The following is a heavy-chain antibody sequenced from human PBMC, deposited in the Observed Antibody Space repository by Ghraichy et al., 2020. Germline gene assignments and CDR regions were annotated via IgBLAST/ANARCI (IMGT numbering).Heavy chain of an antibody. V-gene: IGHV3-13*01. J-gene: IGHJ3*02. CDR1: GFTFSSYD. Sequence: GGSLRLSCAASGFTFSSYDMHWVRQATGKGLEWVSAIGTAGDTYYPGSVKGRFTISRENAKNSLYLQMNSLRAGDTAVYYCARAAGIAAAGDAFDIWGQGTMVTVSS. D-gene: IGHD6-13*01. CDR2: IGTAGDT. CDR3: ARAAGIAAAGDAFDI.